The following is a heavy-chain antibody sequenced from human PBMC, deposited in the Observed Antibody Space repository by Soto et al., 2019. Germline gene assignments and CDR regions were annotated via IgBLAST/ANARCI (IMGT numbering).Heavy chain of an antibody. CDR3: ARESMVRGVIAYYYYGMDV. Sequence: TWATPAPSSEIGGRSVDSSRWCSCGRQPPGKSREWIGEIYHSGSTNYNPSLKSRVTISVDKSKNQFSLKLSSVTAADTAVYYCARESMVRGVIAYYYYGMDVWGQGTTVTVSS. CDR2: IYHSGST. V-gene: IGHV4-4*02. J-gene: IGHJ6*02. CDR1: GRSVDSSRW. D-gene: IGHD3-10*01.